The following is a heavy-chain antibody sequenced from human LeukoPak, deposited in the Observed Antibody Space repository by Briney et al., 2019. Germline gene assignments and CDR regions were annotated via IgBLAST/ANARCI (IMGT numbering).Heavy chain of an antibody. V-gene: IGHV1-2*02. Sequence: ASVKVSCKGSGYTFTGYYMHWVRQAPGQGLEWVGWINPNSGGTNYAQKVQGRVTMTRDTSISTAYMELSRLRSDDTAVYYCARDLVGATSYFQHWGQGTLVTVSS. CDR1: GYTFTGYY. CDR2: INPNSGGT. J-gene: IGHJ1*01. CDR3: ARDLVGATSYFQH. D-gene: IGHD1-26*01.